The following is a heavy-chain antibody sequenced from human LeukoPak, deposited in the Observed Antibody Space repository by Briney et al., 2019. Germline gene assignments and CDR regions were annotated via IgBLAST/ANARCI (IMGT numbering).Heavy chain of an antibody. J-gene: IGHJ3*02. V-gene: IGHV4-30-2*01. Sequence: PSETLSLTCAVSGGSISSGGYSWSWIRQPPGKGLEWIGYIYHSGSTYYNPSLKSRVTISVDRSKNQFSLKLSSVTAADTAVYYCARFEDSSGYYSHAFDIWGQGTMVTVSS. D-gene: IGHD3-22*01. CDR2: IYHSGST. CDR3: ARFEDSSGYYSHAFDI. CDR1: GGSISSGGYS.